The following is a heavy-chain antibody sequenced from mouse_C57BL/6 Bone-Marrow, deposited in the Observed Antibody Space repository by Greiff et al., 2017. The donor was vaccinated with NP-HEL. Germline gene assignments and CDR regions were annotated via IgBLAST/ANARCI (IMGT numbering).Heavy chain of an antibody. CDR3: ASSVYYGNSEFDY. Sequence: QVHVKQSGAELVKPGASVKISCKASGYTFTDYYINWVKQRPGQGLEWIGKIGPGSGSTYYNEKFKGKATLTADKSSSTAYMQLSSLTSEDSAVYFCASSVYYGNSEFDYWGQGTTLTVSS. CDR1: GYTFTDYY. CDR2: IGPGSGST. V-gene: IGHV1-77*01. D-gene: IGHD2-1*01. J-gene: IGHJ2*01.